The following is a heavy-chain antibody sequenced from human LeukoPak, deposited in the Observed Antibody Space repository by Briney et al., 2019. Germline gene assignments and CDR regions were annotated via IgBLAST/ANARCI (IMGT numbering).Heavy chain of an antibody. Sequence: GSVKFSSTASGYTFISYGISWVRQAPGQGLGWMGWLSRYNGNTNYAQKFQGRGTMTTATSTSTAYMELRSLRSDDTAIYYCARNRYSSDWYLFDYWGQGTLVTVSS. V-gene: IGHV1-18*01. J-gene: IGHJ4*02. D-gene: IGHD6-19*01. CDR1: GYTFISYG. CDR3: ARNRYSSDWYLFDY. CDR2: LSRYNGNT.